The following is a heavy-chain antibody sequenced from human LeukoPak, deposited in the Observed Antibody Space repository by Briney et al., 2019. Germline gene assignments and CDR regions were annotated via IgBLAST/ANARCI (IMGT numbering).Heavy chain of an antibody. CDR1: GFTFRGYG. Sequence: GGSLRLSCAASGFTFRGYGMHWVRQAPGKGLEWVAVVWYDGTVKYYADSVRGRFTISRDISKNTLYLQLDSLRADDTAVYYCARLVVGEAHGGFDIWGQGTMVTVSS. CDR3: ARLVVGEAHGGFDI. J-gene: IGHJ3*02. D-gene: IGHD2-21*01. CDR2: VWYDGTVK. V-gene: IGHV3-33*01.